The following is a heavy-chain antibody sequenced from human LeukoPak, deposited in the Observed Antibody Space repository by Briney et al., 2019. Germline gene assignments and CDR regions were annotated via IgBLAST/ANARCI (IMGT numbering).Heavy chain of an antibody. CDR1: GFTFSDYA. D-gene: IGHD6-19*01. V-gene: IGHV3-23*01. Sequence: GGSLRLSCAASGFTFSDYAMSWVRQAPGKGLEWFSGITDSGGDTYYADYVKGRFTISRDNSKNTLELQMSSLRAEDTAIYYCAKGSASSRPYYFDYWGQGALVTVSS. J-gene: IGHJ4*02. CDR2: ITDSGGDT. CDR3: AKGSASSRPYYFDY.